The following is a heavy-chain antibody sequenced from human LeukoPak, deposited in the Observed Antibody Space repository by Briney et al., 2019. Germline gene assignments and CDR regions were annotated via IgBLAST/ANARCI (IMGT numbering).Heavy chain of an antibody. Sequence: PSETLSLTCAVYGGSFSGYYWSWIRQPPGKGLEWIGEINHSGSTNYNPSLKSRVTISVDTSKNQFSLKLSSVTAADTAVYYCARRRGHSGSYPHWGQGTLVTVSS. D-gene: IGHD1-26*01. CDR2: INHSGST. CDR3: ARRRGHSGSYPH. CDR1: GGSFSGYY. J-gene: IGHJ1*01. V-gene: IGHV4-34*01.